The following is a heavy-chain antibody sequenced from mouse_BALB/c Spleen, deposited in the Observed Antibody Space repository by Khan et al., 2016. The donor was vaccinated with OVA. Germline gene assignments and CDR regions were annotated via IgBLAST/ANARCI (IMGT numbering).Heavy chain of an antibody. D-gene: IGHD1-1*01. Sequence: QVQLKESGAELVKPGASVNLSCKASDYTFTSYDINWVRQGPEQGLEWIGWIFPGNGNIKYNEKFKGKATLTTDKSSTTAYLQLSRLTSEDSAVYFCARGRYYGSNPLMDYWGQGTSVTGSS. CDR3: ARGRYYGSNPLMDY. CDR1: DYTFTSYD. J-gene: IGHJ4*01. CDR2: IFPGNGNI. V-gene: IGHV1S56*01.